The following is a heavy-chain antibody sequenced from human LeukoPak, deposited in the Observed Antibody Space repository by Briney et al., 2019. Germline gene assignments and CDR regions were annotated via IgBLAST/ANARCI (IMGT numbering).Heavy chain of an antibody. CDR3: ARERPPGDSSNWFLEGYFDI. CDR1: GYTFTGYY. J-gene: IGHJ4*02. D-gene: IGHD6-13*01. V-gene: IGHV1-2*02. Sequence: ASVKVSCKASGYTFTGYYIHWVRQAPGQGLEWMGWINPNSGGTNYAQKFQGRVTMTRDTSISTAYLELSRLRSDDTAVYYCARERPPGDSSNWFLEGYFDIWGQGTLVTVSS. CDR2: INPNSGGT.